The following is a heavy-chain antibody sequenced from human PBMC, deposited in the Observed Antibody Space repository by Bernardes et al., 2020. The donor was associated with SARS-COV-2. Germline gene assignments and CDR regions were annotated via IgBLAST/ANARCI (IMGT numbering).Heavy chain of an antibody. CDR3: AVLVPLRYYDSSGYYRITPVWYFDL. V-gene: IGHV4-39*01. J-gene: IGHJ2*01. Sequence: SETLSLTCTVSGGSISSSSYYWGWNRQPPGTGLEWIGSIHSSGCTYYNPSLKSRVTISVGTSKNQFSLRLSSVTGADTAVYYCAVLVPLRYYDSSGYYRITPVWYFDLWGRGTLVTVSS. D-gene: IGHD3-22*01. CDR2: IHSSGCT. CDR1: GGSISSSSYY.